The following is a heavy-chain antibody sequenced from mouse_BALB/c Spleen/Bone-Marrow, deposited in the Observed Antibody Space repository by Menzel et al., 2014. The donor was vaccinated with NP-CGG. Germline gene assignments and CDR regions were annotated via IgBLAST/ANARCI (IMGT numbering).Heavy chain of an antibody. V-gene: IGHV14-3*02. CDR1: GFNIKDTY. CDR2: IDPANGNT. J-gene: IGHJ3*01. D-gene: IGHD2-2*01. Sequence: VQLQQPGAELVKPGASVKLSCTASGFNIKDTYMHWVKQRPEQGLEWIGRIDPANGNTKYDLKFQGKATITADTSSNTAYLQLSSLTSEDTAVYYCARNYGYGKSFAYWGQGTLVTVSA. CDR3: ARNYGYGKSFAY.